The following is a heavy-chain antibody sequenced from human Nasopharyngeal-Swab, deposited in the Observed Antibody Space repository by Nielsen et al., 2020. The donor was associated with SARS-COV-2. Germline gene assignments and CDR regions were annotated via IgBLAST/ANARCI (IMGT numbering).Heavy chain of an antibody. J-gene: IGHJ4*02. CDR3: AKDWDIDYVWGSYRYHPLFDC. V-gene: IGHV3-23*01. CDR2: ISGSGGST. Sequence: WIRQPPGKGLEWVSAISGSGGSTYYADSVKGRFTISRDNSKNTLYLQMNSLRAEDTAVYYCAKDWDIDYVWGSYRYHPLFDCWGQGTLVTVSS. D-gene: IGHD3-16*02.